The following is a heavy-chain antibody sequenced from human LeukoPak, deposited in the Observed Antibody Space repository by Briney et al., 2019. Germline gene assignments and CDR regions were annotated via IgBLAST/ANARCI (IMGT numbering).Heavy chain of an antibody. CDR1: X. J-gene: IGHJ6*02. Sequence: XMSWVRXAPGKGLEWVANMNRDGSEKNYVDSIKGRFTISRENAANSLYLQMNSLRVEDTAVYYCARDGGIIRFGGQDVWGQGTTVIVS. D-gene: IGHD3-16*01. V-gene: IGHV3-7*01. CDR2: MNRDGSEK. CDR3: ARDGGIIRFGGQDV.